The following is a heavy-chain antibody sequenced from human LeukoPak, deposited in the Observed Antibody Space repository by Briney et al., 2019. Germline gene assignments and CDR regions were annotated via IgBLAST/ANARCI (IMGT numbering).Heavy chain of an antibody. V-gene: IGHV4-59*01. Sequence: XWIGYIYYTGSTNYNPSLKSRVTISVDTSKNQSSLKLSSVTAADTAVYYCARSGKSAFILDYWGQGTLVTVSS. CDR2: IYYTGST. D-gene: IGHD3-16*01. CDR3: ARSGKSAFILDY. J-gene: IGHJ4*02.